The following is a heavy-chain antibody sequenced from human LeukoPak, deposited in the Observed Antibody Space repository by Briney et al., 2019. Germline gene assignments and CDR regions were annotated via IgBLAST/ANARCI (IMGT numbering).Heavy chain of an antibody. V-gene: IGHV1-69*05. D-gene: IGHD6-19*01. CDR3: ARDSGGAVARRYYYMDV. J-gene: IGHJ6*03. CDR1: GGTFSSYA. CDR2: IIPIFGTA. Sequence: SVKVSCKASGGTFSSYAISWVRQAPGQGLEWMGGIIPIFGTANYAQKFRGRVTITTDESTSTAYMELSSLRSEDTAVYYCARDSGGAVARRYYYMDVWGKGTTVTVSS.